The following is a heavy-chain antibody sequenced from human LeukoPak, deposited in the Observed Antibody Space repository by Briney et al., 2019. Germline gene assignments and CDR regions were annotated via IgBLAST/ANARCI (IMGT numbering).Heavy chain of an antibody. Sequence: PSETLSLTCAVSGYSISSGYYWGWIRQPPGKGLEWIGSIYHSGSTYYNPSLKSRVTISVDTFKNQFSLKLSSVTAADTAVYYCARHEGQLSYSSSSQWFDPWGQGTLVTVSS. CDR2: IYHSGST. V-gene: IGHV4-38-2*01. D-gene: IGHD6-6*01. CDR1: GYSISSGYY. J-gene: IGHJ5*02. CDR3: ARHEGQLSYSSSSQWFDP.